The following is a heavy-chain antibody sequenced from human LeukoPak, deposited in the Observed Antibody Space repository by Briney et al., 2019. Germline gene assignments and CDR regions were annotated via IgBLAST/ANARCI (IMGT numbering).Heavy chain of an antibody. CDR1: GSTFSSYS. J-gene: IGHJ4*02. CDR3: ARIMDAVVTPGSDY. D-gene: IGHD4-23*01. Sequence: GGSLRLSCAASGSTFSSYSMNWVRQAPGKGLEWVSSISSSSSYIYYADSVKGRFTISRDNAKNSLYLQMNSLRAEDTAVYYCARIMDAVVTPGSDYWGQGTLVTVSS. V-gene: IGHV3-21*01. CDR2: ISSSSSYI.